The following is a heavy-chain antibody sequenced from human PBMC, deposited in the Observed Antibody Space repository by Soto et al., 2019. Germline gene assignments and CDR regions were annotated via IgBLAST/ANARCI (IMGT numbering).Heavy chain of an antibody. D-gene: IGHD3-22*01. V-gene: IGHV3-9*01. J-gene: IGHJ3*02. CDR2: ISWNSGSI. CDR1: GFTFDDYA. Sequence: GGSLRLSCAASGFTFDDYAMHWVRQAPGKGLEWVSGISWNSGSIGYADSVKGRFTISRDNAKNSLYLQMNSLRAEDTALYYCAKDLLPYYDSSGYYLGLDAFDIWGKGTMVTVSS. CDR3: AKDLLPYYDSSGYYLGLDAFDI.